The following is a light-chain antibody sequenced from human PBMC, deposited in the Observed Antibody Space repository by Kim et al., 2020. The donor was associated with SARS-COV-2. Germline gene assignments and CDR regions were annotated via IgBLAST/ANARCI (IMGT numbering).Light chain of an antibody. CDR3: QQYDKGPYT. CDR2: GAS. V-gene: IGKV3D-15*01. J-gene: IGKJ2*01. CDR1: QSIGSK. Sequence: EVVMTQSPATLSVSPGERATLSCRASQSIGSKLAWYQHKNGQAPRLLIYGASTRATGIPARFSGSGSETEFTLTISSLQSEDFAVYFCQQYDKGPYTFGQGTKLEI.